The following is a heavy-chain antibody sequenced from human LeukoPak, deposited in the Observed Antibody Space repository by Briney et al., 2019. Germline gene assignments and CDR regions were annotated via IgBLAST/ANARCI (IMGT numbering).Heavy chain of an antibody. D-gene: IGHD1-26*01. Sequence: SQTLSLTCAVSGGSISSGGYSWSWIRQPPGKGLEWIGYIYYSGSTNYNPSLKSRVTISVDTSKNQFSLKLSSVTAADTAVYYCASQTLYSGSYFWGQGTLVTVSS. V-gene: IGHV4-61*08. CDR2: IYYSGST. CDR3: ASQTLYSGSYF. CDR1: GGSISSGGYS. J-gene: IGHJ4*02.